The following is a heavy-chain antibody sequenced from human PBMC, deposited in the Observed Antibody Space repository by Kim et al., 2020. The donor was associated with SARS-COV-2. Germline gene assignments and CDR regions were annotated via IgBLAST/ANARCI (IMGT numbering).Heavy chain of an antibody. CDR2: ISNDETYK. CDR1: GFSFSSRG. CDR3: ARAREKSFDY. Sequence: GGSLRLSCAASGFSFSSRGIHWVRQAPGTGLEWVAVISNDETYKNYADSVKGRFTISRNNSKNTVDLQMNSLRVEDTAVYYCARAREKSFDYWGQGTLVTVSS. J-gene: IGHJ4*02. V-gene: IGHV3-30*03.